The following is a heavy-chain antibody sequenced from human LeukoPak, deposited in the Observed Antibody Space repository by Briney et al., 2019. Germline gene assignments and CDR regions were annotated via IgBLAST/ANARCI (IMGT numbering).Heavy chain of an antibody. V-gene: IGHV1-46*01. Sequence: ASVKVSCKASGYTFTSYYMHWVRQAPGQGLEWMGIINPSGGSTSYAQKFQGRDTMTRDTSTSTVYMELSSLRSEDTAVYYCARDFRHCSGGSCYSHWGQGTLVTVSS. CDR3: ARDFRHCSGGSCYSH. D-gene: IGHD2-15*01. CDR1: GYTFTSYY. J-gene: IGHJ4*02. CDR2: INPSGGST.